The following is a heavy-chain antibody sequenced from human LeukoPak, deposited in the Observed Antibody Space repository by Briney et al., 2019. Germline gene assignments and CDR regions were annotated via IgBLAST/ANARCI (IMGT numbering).Heavy chain of an antibody. V-gene: IGHV3-7*01. CDR2: INQDGDDK. J-gene: IGHJ4*02. D-gene: IGHD1-26*01. Sequence: PGGSLRLSCAASGFRFNTYWMIWVRQAPGKGPEWVANINQDGDDKNYLGSVRGRFTITRDNAENSLHLQMNSLRVEDTAVYYCARDKQVGASYFDYWGQGSLVTVS. CDR1: GFRFNTYW. CDR3: ARDKQVGASYFDY.